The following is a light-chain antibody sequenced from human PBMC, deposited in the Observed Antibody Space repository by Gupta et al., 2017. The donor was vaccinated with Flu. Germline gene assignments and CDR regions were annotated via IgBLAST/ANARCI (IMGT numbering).Light chain of an antibody. Sequence: QSVLTQPPSVSGTPGQRVTISCSGGSSNVGNNYVYWYRQFPGAAPKPLIFRSNQRPSGVSDRFSGSKSGTSASLAISGLRSEDEADYSCAAWDDSLNGVVFGGGTKLTVL. CDR3: AAWDDSLNGVV. V-gene: IGLV1-47*01. CDR2: RSN. CDR1: SSNVGNNY. J-gene: IGLJ2*01.